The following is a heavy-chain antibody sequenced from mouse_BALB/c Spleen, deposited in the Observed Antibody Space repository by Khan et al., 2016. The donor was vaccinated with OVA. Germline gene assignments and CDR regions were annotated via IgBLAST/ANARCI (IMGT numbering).Heavy chain of an antibody. J-gene: IGHJ3*01. CDR3: ARNYDYDEGLTY. Sequence: VQLVESGPGLVQPSQSLSITCTVSGFSLTNYGVHWVRQSPGKGLEWLGLIWSGGSTEYNAAFISRLSISKDNSKSQVFFTMTSLQADDTAIYYCARNYDYDEGLTYWGQGTLVTVSA. CDR1: GFSLTNYG. V-gene: IGHV2-2*01. D-gene: IGHD2-4*01. CDR2: IWSGGST.